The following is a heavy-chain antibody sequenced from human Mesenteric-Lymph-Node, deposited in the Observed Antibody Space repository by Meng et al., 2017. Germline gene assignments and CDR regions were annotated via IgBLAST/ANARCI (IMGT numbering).Heavy chain of an antibody. V-gene: IGHV4-34*01. J-gene: IGHJ4*02. Sequence: QVQLKQWGAGLVKPSETRSLSCAVYGGSFSGYYWSWIRQPPGKGLEWIGEINHSGSTNYNPSLKSRVTISVDTSKNQFSLRLTSVTAADTAVYYCAGDRRGVATVDYWGQGTLVTVSS. CDR2: INHSGST. CDR3: AGDRRGVATVDY. D-gene: IGHD5-12*01. CDR1: GGSFSGYY.